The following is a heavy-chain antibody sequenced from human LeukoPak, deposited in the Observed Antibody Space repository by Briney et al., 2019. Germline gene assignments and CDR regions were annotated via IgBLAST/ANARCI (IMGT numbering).Heavy chain of an antibody. CDR2: IWYDGSNK. CDR3: AGDSRLITMVRGVIPDYYYYYGMDV. Sequence: GGSLRLSCAASGFTFSSYGMHWVRQAPGKGLEWVAVIWYDGSNKYYADSVKGRFTISRDNSKNTLYLQMNSLRAEDTAVYYCAGDSRLITMVRGVIPDYYYYYGMDVWGQGTTVTVSS. J-gene: IGHJ6*02. V-gene: IGHV3-33*01. CDR1: GFTFSSYG. D-gene: IGHD3-10*01.